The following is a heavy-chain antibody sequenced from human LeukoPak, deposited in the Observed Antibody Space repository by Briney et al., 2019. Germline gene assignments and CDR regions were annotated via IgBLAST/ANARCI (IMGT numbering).Heavy chain of an antibody. CDR1: GYTFTGYY. V-gene: IGHV1-2*02. J-gene: IGHJ4*02. CDR2: INPNSGGT. CDR3: ARGFLEWLSYSIYFDC. Sequence: ASVKVSCKASGYTFTGYYMHWVRQAPGQGLEGMGWINPNSGGTNYAQKFQGRVTMTRDTSISTAYMELSRLRSDDTAVYYCARGFLEWLSYSIYFDCWGQGTLVTVSS. D-gene: IGHD3-3*01.